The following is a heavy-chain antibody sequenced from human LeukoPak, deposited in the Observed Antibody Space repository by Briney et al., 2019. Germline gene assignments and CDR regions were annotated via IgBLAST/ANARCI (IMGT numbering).Heavy chain of an antibody. J-gene: IGHJ3*02. D-gene: IGHD2/OR15-2a*01. CDR2: IYISGSP. CDR1: GGSISSYF. Sequence: PSETLSLTCTVSGGSISSYFWSWIRQPAGKGREWIGRIYISGSPNYNPSLKSRVTMSVDTSKNQFSLKLSSVTAADTAVYYCARAFGPNDAFDIWGQGTMVTVSS. CDR3: ARAFGPNDAFDI. V-gene: IGHV4-4*07.